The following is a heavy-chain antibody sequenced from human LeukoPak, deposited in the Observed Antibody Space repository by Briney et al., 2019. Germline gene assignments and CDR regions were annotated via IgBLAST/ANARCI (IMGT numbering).Heavy chain of an antibody. CDR1: GYTLTELS. J-gene: IGHJ4*02. D-gene: IGHD1-26*01. CDR2: FDPEDGET. Sequence: AASVKVSCKVSGYTLTELSMHWVRQAPGKGLEWMGGFDPEDGETIYAQKFQGRVTMTEDTSTDTAYMELSSLRSEDTAVYYCATAYSGSYGVNFDYWGQGTLVTVSS. CDR3: ATAYSGSYGVNFDY. V-gene: IGHV1-24*01.